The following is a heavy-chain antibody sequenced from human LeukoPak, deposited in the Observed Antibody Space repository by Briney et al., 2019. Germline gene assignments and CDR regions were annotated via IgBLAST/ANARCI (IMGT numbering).Heavy chain of an antibody. CDR2: IYYSGST. D-gene: IGHD3-22*01. V-gene: IGHV4-59*01. CDR1: GGSISSYY. J-gene: IGHJ4*02. CDR3: ARATYYYDSSGYYNLVPSYYFDY. Sequence: SETLSLTCTVSGGSISSYYWSWIRQPPGKGLEWIGYIYYSGSTNYNPSLKSRVTISVDTSKNQFSLKLSSVTAADTAVYYCARATYYYDSSGYYNLVPSYYFDYWGQGTLVTVSS.